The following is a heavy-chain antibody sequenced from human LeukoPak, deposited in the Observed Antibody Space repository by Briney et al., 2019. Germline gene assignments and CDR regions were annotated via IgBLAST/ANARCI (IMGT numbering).Heavy chain of an antibody. Sequence: GGSLRLSCETFGFTFSSYSMNWVRQAPGKGLEWVSYISSSSSTIYYADSVRGRFTISRDNAKNTLYLHMNSLRAEDTAVHFCARGKSDAYGLEDYWGQGTLVTVSS. CDR3: ARGKSDAYGLEDY. D-gene: IGHD4-17*01. J-gene: IGHJ4*02. CDR1: GFTFSSYS. V-gene: IGHV3-48*04. CDR2: ISSSSSTI.